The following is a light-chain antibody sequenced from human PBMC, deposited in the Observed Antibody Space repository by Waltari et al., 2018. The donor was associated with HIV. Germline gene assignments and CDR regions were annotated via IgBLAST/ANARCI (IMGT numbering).Light chain of an antibody. V-gene: IGKV1-8*01. CDR1: ESIGTY. CDR2: AAS. Sequence: IQMAQFPAYLSASTAQKVTITCRAHESIGTYLAWYQQKPGKVPQLLLFAASSLQTGVPSRFSGSGSGTDFTLTISWLESDDFATYYCQQYHSFPYTFGHGTTVD. CDR3: QQYHSFPYT. J-gene: IGKJ3*01.